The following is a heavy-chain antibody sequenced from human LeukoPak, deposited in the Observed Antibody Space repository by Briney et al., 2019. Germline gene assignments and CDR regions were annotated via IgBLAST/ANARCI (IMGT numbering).Heavy chain of an antibody. CDR1: GFTFRDAA. CDR2: ISSSGNNA. Sequence: GSLRLSCAVSGFTFRDAAMTWVRQAPGKGLEWVSLISSSGNNAYYADSVKGRFTISRDNSKNTLSLQMNSLRVEDTAIYYCAKDIQLSTWGLGTLVTVSS. D-gene: IGHD5-24*01. J-gene: IGHJ3*01. CDR3: AKDIQLST. V-gene: IGHV3-23*01.